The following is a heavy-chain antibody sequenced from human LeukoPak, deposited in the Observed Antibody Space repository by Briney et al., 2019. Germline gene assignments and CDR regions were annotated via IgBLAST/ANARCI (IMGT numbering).Heavy chain of an antibody. V-gene: IGHV4-31*11. Sequence: SETLSLTCAVSGGSTSSGGYSWSWIRQPPGKGLEWIGYIYYSGSTYYNPSLKSRVTISVDTSKNQFSLKLSSVTAADTAVYYCARTFGYSYALDYWGQGTLVTVSS. D-gene: IGHD5-18*01. J-gene: IGHJ4*02. CDR1: GGSTSSGGYS. CDR3: ARTFGYSYALDY. CDR2: IYYSGST.